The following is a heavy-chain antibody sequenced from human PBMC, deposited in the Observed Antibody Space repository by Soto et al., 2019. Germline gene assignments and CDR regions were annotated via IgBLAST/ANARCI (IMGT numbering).Heavy chain of an antibody. V-gene: IGHV3-66*01. D-gene: IGHD3-16*01. CDR1: GFTVSRNY. CDR3: APSLHSESMYVCLAPY. Sequence: EVQLVESGGGLVQQGGSLRLSCAGSGFTVSRNYMTWLRQTPGKGIEWVSVIYAGGTTYYADSVKSRFMISRDISSNTLALQMENLRVEPTAVYYWAPSLHSESMYVCLAPYWGQGMVVGGSS. J-gene: IGHJ4*02. CDR2: IYAGGTT.